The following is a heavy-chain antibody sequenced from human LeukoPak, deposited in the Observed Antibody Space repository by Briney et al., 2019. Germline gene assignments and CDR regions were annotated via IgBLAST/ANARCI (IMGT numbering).Heavy chain of an antibody. CDR3: ARAKGITMVRGVTGDAFDI. J-gene: IGHJ3*02. V-gene: IGHV3-23*01. D-gene: IGHD3-10*01. Sequence: GGSLRLSCAASGFTFSSYAMSWVRQAPGKGLEWVSAISGSGGSTYYADSVKGRFTISRDNSKNTLYLQMNSLRAEDTAVYYCARAKGITMVRGVTGDAFDIWGQGTMVTVSS. CDR2: ISGSGGST. CDR1: GFTFSSYA.